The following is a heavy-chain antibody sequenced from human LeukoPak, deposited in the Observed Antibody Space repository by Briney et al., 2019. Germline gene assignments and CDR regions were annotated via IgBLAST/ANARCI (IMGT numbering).Heavy chain of an antibody. D-gene: IGHD3-9*01. CDR2: ISYDGSNK. CDR3: AGGTGFIIKD. V-gene: IGHV3-30*03. Sequence: GGSLRLSCAASGFTISSYGMHWVRQAPGKGLEWVAVISYDGSNKYYADSVKGRFTISRDNAKNSLYLQMNNLRVEDTAMYYCAGGTGFIIKDWGQGTLVTVSS. J-gene: IGHJ4*02. CDR1: GFTISSYG.